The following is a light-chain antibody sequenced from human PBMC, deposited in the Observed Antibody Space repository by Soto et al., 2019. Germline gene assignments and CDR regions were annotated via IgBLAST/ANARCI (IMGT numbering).Light chain of an antibody. CDR3: QHQNNWPLGIT. CDR1: QTVGTY. CDR2: DAS. Sequence: EIVLTQSPATLSLSPGERATLSCRASQTVGTYLAWYQQKPGQPPRLLVYDASNRATGIPARFSGSGSGTDFTLTISSLEPEDFTVYFYQHQNNWPLGITFGEGTKVDIK. J-gene: IGKJ4*01. V-gene: IGKV3-11*01.